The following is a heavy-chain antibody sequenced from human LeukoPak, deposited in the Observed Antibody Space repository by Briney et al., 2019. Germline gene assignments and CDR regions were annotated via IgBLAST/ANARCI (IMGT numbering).Heavy chain of an antibody. Sequence: PSETLSLTCTVSGGSISSYYWSWIRQPPGKGLEWIGYIYYSGSTNYNPSLKSRVTISVDTSKNQFSLKLSSVTAADTAVYYCARVGNTNFFDSWGQGTLVTVSS. D-gene: IGHD1-7*01. CDR2: IYYSGST. CDR1: GGSISSYY. V-gene: IGHV4-59*01. J-gene: IGHJ4*02. CDR3: ARVGNTNFFDS.